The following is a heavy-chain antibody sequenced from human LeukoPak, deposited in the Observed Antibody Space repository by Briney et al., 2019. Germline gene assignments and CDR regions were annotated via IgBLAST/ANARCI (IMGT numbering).Heavy chain of an antibody. J-gene: IGHJ4*02. CDR2: ISGSGGST. CDR1: GFTFSSYA. CDR3: AKGKSRALYYFDY. Sequence: GGSLRLSCAASGFTFSSYAMSWVRQAPGKGLEWVSAISGSGGSTYYADSVKGRFTISRDNSKNTLYLQINSLRAEDTAVYYCAKGKSRALYYFDYWGQGTLVTVSS. V-gene: IGHV3-23*01. D-gene: IGHD2-15*01.